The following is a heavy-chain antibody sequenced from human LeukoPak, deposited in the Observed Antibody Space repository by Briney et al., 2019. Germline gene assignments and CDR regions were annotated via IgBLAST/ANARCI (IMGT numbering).Heavy chain of an antibody. D-gene: IGHD6-13*01. CDR3: ARPGYTSNWTPEYFQY. CDR2: ISGSGSTI. V-gene: IGHV3-11*01. J-gene: IGHJ1*01. CDR1: GFTFSDYY. Sequence: GGSLRLSWAAAGFTFSDYYMSWISQAPGKGLEWLSYISGSGSTIYYGDSVRGRFTISRDNAKSSLFLEMNSLRAEDTAVYFCARPGYTSNWTPEYFQYWGRGTLVTVSS.